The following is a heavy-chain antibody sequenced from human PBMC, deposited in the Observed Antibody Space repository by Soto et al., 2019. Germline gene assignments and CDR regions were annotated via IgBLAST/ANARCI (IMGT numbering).Heavy chain of an antibody. D-gene: IGHD2-21*02. J-gene: IGHJ6*02. CDR1: GGTFSSYS. V-gene: IGHV1-69*13. Sequence: GASVKVSCKASGGTFSSYSSSCVRQAPGQGLEWMGGIIPIFSTANYAQKFQGRVTITADESTSTAYMELSSLRSEDTAVYYCARGQVVVVTAIFYYGMDVWGQGTTVTVSS. CDR2: IIPIFSTA. CDR3: ARGQVVVVTAIFYYGMDV.